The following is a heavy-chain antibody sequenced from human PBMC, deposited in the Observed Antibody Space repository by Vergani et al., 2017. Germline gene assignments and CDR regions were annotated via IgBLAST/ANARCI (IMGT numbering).Heavy chain of an antibody. CDR3: ARLPTWIQLWPPLGMDV. V-gene: IGHV5-51*01. CDR1: GYSFTSYW. J-gene: IGHJ6*04. Sequence: EVQLVQSGAEVKKPGESLKISCKGSGYSFTSYWIGWVRQMPGKGLEWMGIIYPGDSDTRYSPSFQGQVTISADKSISTAYLQWSSLKASDTAMYYCARLPTWIQLWPPLGMDVWGKGTTVTVSS. D-gene: IGHD5-18*01. CDR2: IYPGDSDT.